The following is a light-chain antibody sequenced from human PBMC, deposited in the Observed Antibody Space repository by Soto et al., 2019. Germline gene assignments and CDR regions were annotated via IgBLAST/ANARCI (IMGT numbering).Light chain of an antibody. CDR3: HQRQSWPRT. CDR1: QGIGDT. J-gene: IGKJ1*01. CDR2: QTS. Sequence: EIVMTQSPATLSVSPGEGATLSFRASQGIGDTLAWYQQKPGQTPRLLIYQTSIRAAGIPARFSASGSGTDFTLTISDVQPEDFALYYCHQRQSWPRTFGQGTKVDIK. V-gene: IGKV3D-15*03.